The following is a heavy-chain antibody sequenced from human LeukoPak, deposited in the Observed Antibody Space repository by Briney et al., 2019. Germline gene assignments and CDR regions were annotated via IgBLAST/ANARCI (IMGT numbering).Heavy chain of an antibody. D-gene: IGHD4-17*01. CDR3: ARDLDATVIPRKDY. V-gene: IGHV1-18*01. CDR1: GYTFTSYG. J-gene: IGHJ4*02. CDR2: ISAYNGNT. Sequence: ASVKVSCKASGYTFTSYGISWVRQAPGQGLEWMGWISAYNGNTNYAQELQGRVTMTTDTSTSTAYMELRSLRSDDTAVYYCARDLDATVIPRKDYWGQGTLVTVSS.